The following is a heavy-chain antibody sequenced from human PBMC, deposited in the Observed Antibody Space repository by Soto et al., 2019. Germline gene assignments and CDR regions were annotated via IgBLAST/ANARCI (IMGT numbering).Heavy chain of an antibody. CDR1: GFTFSSYG. CDR2: IWYDGSNK. D-gene: IGHD3-3*01. V-gene: IGHV3-33*01. J-gene: IGHJ6*02. CDR3: ARESKYYDFWSGIYYYYGMGV. Sequence: QVQLVESGGGVVQPGRSLRLSCAASGFTFSSYGMHWVRQAPGKGLEWVAVIWYDGSNKYYADSVKGRFTISRDNSKNTMYLQMNSLRAEDTAVYYCARESKYYDFWSGIYYYYGMGVWGQGTTVTVSS.